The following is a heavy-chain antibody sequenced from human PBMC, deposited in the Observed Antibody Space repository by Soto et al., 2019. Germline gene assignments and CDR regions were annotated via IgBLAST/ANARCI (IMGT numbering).Heavy chain of an antibody. J-gene: IGHJ4*02. D-gene: IGHD6-13*01. V-gene: IGHV3-7*01. CDR2: IKQDGSEK. CDR3: ARLFIAAAGNSPFFDY. CDR1: GFTFSSYW. Sequence: GGSLRLSCAASGFTFSSYWMSWVRQAPGKGLEWVANIKQDGSEKYYVDSVKGRFTISRDNAKNSLYLQMNSLRAEDTAVYYCARLFIAAAGNSPFFDYWGQVTLVTVSS.